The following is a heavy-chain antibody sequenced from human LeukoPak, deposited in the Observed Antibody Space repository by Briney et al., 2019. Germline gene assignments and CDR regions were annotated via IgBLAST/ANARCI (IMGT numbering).Heavy chain of an antibody. V-gene: IGHV3-23*01. CDR3: AKVGDYYGSGDFDY. Sequence: PGGSLRLSCAASGFTFSSYAMSWVRQAPGKGLEWVSAISGSGGSTYYADSVRGRFTISRDNSKNTLYLQMNSLRAEDTAVYYCAKVGDYYGSGDFDYWGQGTLVTVSS. CDR1: GFTFSSYA. CDR2: ISGSGGST. J-gene: IGHJ4*02. D-gene: IGHD3-10*01.